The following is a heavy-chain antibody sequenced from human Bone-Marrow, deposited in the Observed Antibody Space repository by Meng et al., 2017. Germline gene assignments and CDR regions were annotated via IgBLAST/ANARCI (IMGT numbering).Heavy chain of an antibody. CDR2: INHSGST. CDR3: ARGPTTMAHDFDY. V-gene: IGHV4-34*01. J-gene: IGHJ4*02. Sequence: QVQLQQWGAGLLKPSEPLSLTCVVSGGSFSDYYWSWIRQPPGKGLEWIGEINHSGSTNYNPSLESRATISVDTSQNNLSLKPSSVTAADSAVYYCARGPTTMAHDFDYWGQGTLVTVSS. D-gene: IGHD4-11*01. CDR1: GGSFSDYY.